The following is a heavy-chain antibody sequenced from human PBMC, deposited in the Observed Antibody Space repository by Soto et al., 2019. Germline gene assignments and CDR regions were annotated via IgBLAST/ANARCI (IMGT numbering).Heavy chain of an antibody. V-gene: IGHV3-23*01. CDR2: ISGSGGST. CDR3: ARDLLDDYGGKNWFDP. CDR1: GFTFSSYA. J-gene: IGHJ5*02. D-gene: IGHD4-17*01. Sequence: TGGSLRLSCAASGFTFSSYAMNWVRQAPGKGLEWVSVISGSGGSTYYADSVKGRFTISRDNSKNTLSLQMNSLRAEDTALYYCARDLLDDYGGKNWFDPWGQGTLVTVSS.